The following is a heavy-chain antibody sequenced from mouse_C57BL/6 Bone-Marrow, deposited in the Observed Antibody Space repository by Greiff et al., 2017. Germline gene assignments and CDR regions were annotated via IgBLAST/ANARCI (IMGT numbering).Heavy chain of an antibody. CDR2: IHPNSGST. V-gene: IGHV1-64*01. J-gene: IGHJ4*01. D-gene: IGHD2-4*01. CDR1: GYTFTSSW. CDR3: APYDYDVESTDD. Sequence: QVQLQQPGAELVKPGASVKLSCKASGYTFTSSWMHWVKQRPGQGLEWIGMIHPNSGSTNYNEKFKSKATLTVDKSSSTAYMQLSSLTSEDSAVYYCAPYDYDVESTDDWGQGTSVTVSS.